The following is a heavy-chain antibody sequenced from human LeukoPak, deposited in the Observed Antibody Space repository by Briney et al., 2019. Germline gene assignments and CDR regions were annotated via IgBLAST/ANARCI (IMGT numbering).Heavy chain of an antibody. V-gene: IGHV1-2*02. D-gene: IGHD4-23*01. CDR2: INANGGGT. J-gene: IGHJ2*01. CDR1: GYTFTDYY. CDR3: ARHPGKVTNDWYFDL. Sequence: AAVKVSCKASGYTFTDYYMHWVRQAPGQGLEWMGWINANGGGTNYTQKFQGRVTMTRDTSITTAYMELSRLSSDDTAVYYCARHPGKVTNDWYFDLWGRGTLVT.